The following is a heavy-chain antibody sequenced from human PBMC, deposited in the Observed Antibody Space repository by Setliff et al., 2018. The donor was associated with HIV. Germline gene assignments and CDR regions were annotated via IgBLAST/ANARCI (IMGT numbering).Heavy chain of an antibody. Sequence: KPSETLSLTCTVSGGSISSYYWSWIRQPAGKGLEWIGLIYTSGRTNYNPSLESRVTISVDRSKNQFSLNLSSVTAADTALYYCASLFHDTSAPWLYYFDYWGQGTLVTVSS. CDR2: IYTSGRT. CDR3: ASLFHDTSAPWLYYFDY. V-gene: IGHV4-4*07. J-gene: IGHJ4*02. CDR1: GGSISSYY. D-gene: IGHD3-22*01.